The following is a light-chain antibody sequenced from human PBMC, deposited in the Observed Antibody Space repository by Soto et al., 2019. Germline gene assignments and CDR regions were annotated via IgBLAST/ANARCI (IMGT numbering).Light chain of an antibody. CDR3: QQYNNWPPDRT. CDR2: GAS. CDR1: QSVGSN. Sequence: EIVMTQSPATLSVSPGERATLSCRASQSVGSNLAWYQQKPGQAPRLLIYGASTRATGIPASFSGSGSGTEFTLTISSLQSEDFASYFCQQYNNWPPDRTFGQGTKVEIK. J-gene: IGKJ1*01. V-gene: IGKV3-15*01.